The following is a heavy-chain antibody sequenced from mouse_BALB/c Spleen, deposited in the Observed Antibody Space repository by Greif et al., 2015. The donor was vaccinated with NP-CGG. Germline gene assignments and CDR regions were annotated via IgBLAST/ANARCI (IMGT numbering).Heavy chain of an antibody. CDR3: ARGTMITTAWFAY. V-gene: IGHV1-69*02. D-gene: IGHD2-4*01. Sequence: QVQLQQSGAELVKPGAPVKLSCKASGYTFTSYWMNWVKQRPGRGLEWIGRIDPSDSETHYNQKFKDKATLTVDKSSSTAYIQLSSLTSEDSAVYYCARGTMITTAWFAYWGQGTLVTVSA. CDR1: GYTFTSYW. J-gene: IGHJ3*01. CDR2: IDPSDSET.